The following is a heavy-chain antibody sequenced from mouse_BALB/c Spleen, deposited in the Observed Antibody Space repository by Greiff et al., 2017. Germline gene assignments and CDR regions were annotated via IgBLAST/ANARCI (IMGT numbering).Heavy chain of an antibody. V-gene: IGHV5-6-4*01. CDR3: TREGNYRYDDYAMDY. Sequence: EVQRVESGGGLVKPGGSLKLSCAASGFTFSSYTMSWVRQTPEKRLEWVATISSGGSYTYYPDSVKGRFTISRDNAKNTLYLQMSSLKSEDTAMYYCTREGNYRYDDYAMDYWGQGTSVTVSS. CDR1: GFTFSSYT. D-gene: IGHD2-14*01. CDR2: ISSGGSYT. J-gene: IGHJ4*01.